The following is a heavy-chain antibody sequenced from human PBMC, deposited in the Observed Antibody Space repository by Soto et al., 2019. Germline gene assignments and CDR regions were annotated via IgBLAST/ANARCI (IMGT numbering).Heavy chain of an antibody. D-gene: IGHD1-1*01. CDR1: GDTFTGYY. CDR3: ARAYSYYYYGMDV. Sequence: ASVKVSCKASGDTFTGYYMHWVRQAPGQGLEWMGWINPNSGGTNYAQKFQGWVTMTRDTSISKAYMELSRLRSDDTAVYYCARAYSYYYYGMDVWGQGTMVTVSS. J-gene: IGHJ6*02. V-gene: IGHV1-2*04. CDR2: INPNSGGT.